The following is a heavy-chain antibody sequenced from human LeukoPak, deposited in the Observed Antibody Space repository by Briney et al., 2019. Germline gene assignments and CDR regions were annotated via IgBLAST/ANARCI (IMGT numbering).Heavy chain of an antibody. J-gene: IGHJ4*02. CDR3: AKDGLYSSSFVDY. D-gene: IGHD6-13*01. V-gene: IGHV3-30*02. Sequence: PGQSLRPSCEVSGFTFTTHGMHCVRQPPGKGLEWVAFIWNDGSNEYYADFVTGRFTISRDNSKNTLYLQMNSLRAEDTAVYYCAKDGLYSSSFVDYWGQGTLVTVSS. CDR2: IWNDGSNE. CDR1: GFTFTTHG.